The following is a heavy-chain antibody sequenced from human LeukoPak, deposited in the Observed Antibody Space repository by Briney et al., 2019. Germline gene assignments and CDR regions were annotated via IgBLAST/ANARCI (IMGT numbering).Heavy chain of an antibody. CDR2: INHSGST. D-gene: IGHD3-10*01. CDR1: GGSFSGYY. Sequence: PSETLSLTCAVYGGSFSGYYWSWIRQPPGKGLEWIGEINHSGSTNYNPSLKSRVTISVDTSKNQFSLKLSSVTAADTAVYYCARRTDGSGSFFFDFWGQGILVSVSS. V-gene: IGHV4-34*01. J-gene: IGHJ4*02. CDR3: ARRTDGSGSFFFDF.